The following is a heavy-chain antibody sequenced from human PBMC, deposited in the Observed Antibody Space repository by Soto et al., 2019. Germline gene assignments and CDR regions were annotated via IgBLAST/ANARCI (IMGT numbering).Heavy chain of an antibody. V-gene: IGHV3-48*03. J-gene: IGHJ4*02. CDR1: GFTFSSYE. CDR2: ISSSGSSI. CDR3: ARVLTTVTTDYFDY. Sequence: VQLVESGGGLVQPGGSLRLSCAASGFTFSSYEMNWVRQAPGKGLEWVSYISSSGSSIYYADSVKGRFTISRDNAKNSLYLQMNSLRAEDTAVYYCARVLTTVTTDYFDYWGQGTLVTVSS. D-gene: IGHD4-17*01.